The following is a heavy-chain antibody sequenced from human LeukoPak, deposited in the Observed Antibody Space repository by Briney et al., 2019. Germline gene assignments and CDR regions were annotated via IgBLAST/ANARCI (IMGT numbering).Heavy chain of an antibody. CDR2: ISNSGGTT. CDR3: AKGGRVGAPYYYYMDV. CDR1: GFTLTNYA. Sequence: GGSLRLSCAASGFTLTNYAMSWVRQAPGKGLGWVSAISNSGGTTYYADSVKGRFTISRDNTKNTLYLQMNSLTAEDTALYYCAKGGRVGAPYYYYMDVWGKGSTVTVSS. J-gene: IGHJ6*03. V-gene: IGHV3-23*01. D-gene: IGHD3-16*01.